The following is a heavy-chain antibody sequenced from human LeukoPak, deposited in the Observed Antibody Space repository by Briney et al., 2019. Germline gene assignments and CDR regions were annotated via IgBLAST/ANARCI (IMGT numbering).Heavy chain of an antibody. Sequence: GGSLRLSCAASGFTFSSYWMHWVRQAPGKGLVWVSRINSDGSSTSYADSVKGRFTISRDNAKNTLYLQMNSLRAEDTAVYYCARDADILWFGEHTEFQHWGQGTLVTVSS. D-gene: IGHD3-10*01. CDR2: INSDGSST. CDR1: GFTFSSYW. CDR3: ARDADILWFGEHTEFQH. J-gene: IGHJ1*01. V-gene: IGHV3-74*01.